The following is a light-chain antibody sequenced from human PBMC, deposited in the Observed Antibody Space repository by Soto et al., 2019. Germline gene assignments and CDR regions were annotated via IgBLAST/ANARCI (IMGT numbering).Light chain of an antibody. CDR3: QTWGTGTPYV. CDR2: LNSDGSH. V-gene: IGLV4-69*01. CDR1: SGHSSYA. Sequence: QPVLTQSPSASASLGASVKLTCTLSSGHSSYAIAWHQQQPEKGPRYLMKLNSDGSHSKGDGIPDRFSGSSSGAERYLTISSLQSDDEADYYCQTWGTGTPYVFGTGTKVTVL. J-gene: IGLJ1*01.